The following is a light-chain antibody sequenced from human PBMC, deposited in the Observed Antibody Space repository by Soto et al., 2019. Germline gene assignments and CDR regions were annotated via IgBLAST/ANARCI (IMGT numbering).Light chain of an antibody. CDR2: KAS. V-gene: IGKV1-5*03. CDR3: QQYNSFPWT. Sequence: DIQMTQSPSTLSGSVGDRVTVTCRASQSISTSLAWYQQKPGKAPNLLIYKASSLASGVPSRFSGSGSGTEFTLTISSLQPDDLATYYCQQYNSFPWTFGQGTKVDIK. CDR1: QSISTS. J-gene: IGKJ1*01.